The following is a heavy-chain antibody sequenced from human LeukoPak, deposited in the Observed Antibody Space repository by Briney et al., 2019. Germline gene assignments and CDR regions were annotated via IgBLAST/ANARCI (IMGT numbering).Heavy chain of an antibody. V-gene: IGHV3-21*01. CDR3: ARESSGWLQLFDY. CDR1: GFTFSTYS. J-gene: IGHJ4*02. Sequence: GGSPRLSCAASGFTFSTYSMNWVRQAPGKGLEWVSSISSSSTYIYYADSVKGRFTISRDNAKNSLYLQMNSLRAEDTAVYYCARESSGWLQLFDYWGQGTLVTVSS. CDR2: ISSSSTYI. D-gene: IGHD5-24*01.